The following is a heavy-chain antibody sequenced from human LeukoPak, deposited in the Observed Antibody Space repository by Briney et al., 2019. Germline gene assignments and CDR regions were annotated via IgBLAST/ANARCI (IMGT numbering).Heavy chain of an antibody. D-gene: IGHD3-22*01. CDR1: GFTFSSYA. V-gene: IGHV3-23*01. Sequence: SGGSLRLSCAASGFTFSSYAMSWVRQAPGKGLEWVSAISGSGGSTYYADSVKGRFTISRDNSKNTLYLQMNSLRAEDTAVYYCAKCHYYYDSSGYYYFDYWGQGTLVTVSS. J-gene: IGHJ4*02. CDR2: ISGSGGST. CDR3: AKCHYYYDSSGYYYFDY.